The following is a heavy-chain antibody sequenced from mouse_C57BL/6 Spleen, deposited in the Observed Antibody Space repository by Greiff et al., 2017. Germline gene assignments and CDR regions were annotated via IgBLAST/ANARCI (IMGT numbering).Heavy chain of an antibody. D-gene: IGHD4-1*01. CDR2: IHPNSGST. CDR1: GYTFTSYW. Sequence: QVQLQQPGAELVKPGASVKLSCKASGYTFTSYWMHWVKQRPGQGLEWIGMIHPNSGSTNYNEKFKSKATLTVDKSSSTAYMQLSSLTSEDSAVYYCARSSTLGDAMDYWGQGTSVTVSS. CDR3: ARSSTLGDAMDY. J-gene: IGHJ4*01. V-gene: IGHV1-64*01.